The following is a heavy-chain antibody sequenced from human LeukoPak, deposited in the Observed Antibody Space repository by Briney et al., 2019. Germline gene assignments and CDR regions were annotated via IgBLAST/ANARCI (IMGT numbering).Heavy chain of an antibody. J-gene: IGHJ4*02. CDR2: ISSSGSTI. D-gene: IGHD2-15*01. Sequence: GGPLRLSCAASGFTFSDYYMSWIRQAPGKGLEWVSYISSSGSTIYYADSVKGRFTISRDNAKNSLYLQMNSLRAEDTAVYYCAREILLGYCSGGSCYAGFDYWGQGTLVTVSS. CDR1: GFTFSDYY. CDR3: AREILLGYCSGGSCYAGFDY. V-gene: IGHV3-11*01.